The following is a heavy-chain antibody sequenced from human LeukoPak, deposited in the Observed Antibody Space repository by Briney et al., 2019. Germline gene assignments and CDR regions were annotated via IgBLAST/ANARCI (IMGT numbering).Heavy chain of an antibody. CDR3: ARGLKILDAFDI. CDR2: INPSGGST. CDR1: GYTFTSYY. J-gene: IGHJ3*02. V-gene: IGHV1-46*01. Sequence: ASVKVSCKASGYTFTSYYMRWVRQAPGQGLEWMGIINPSGGSTSYAQKFQGRVTMTRDMSASTVYMELSSLRSEDTAVYYCARGLKILDAFDIWGQGTMVTVSS.